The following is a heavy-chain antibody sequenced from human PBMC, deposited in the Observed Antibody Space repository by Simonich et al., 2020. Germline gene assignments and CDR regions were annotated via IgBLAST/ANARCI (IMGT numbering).Heavy chain of an antibody. CDR2: ISSSSSYI. D-gene: IGHD6-19*01. CDR1: GFTFSSYR. Sequence: EVQLVESGGGLVKPGGSLRLSCAASGFTFSSYRMNWVRLAPGKGLEWVSSISSSSSYIYNADSVKGRFTISRDNAKNSLYLQMNSLRAEDTAVYYCARWIAVAGTGAYGMDVWGQGTTVTVSS. V-gene: IGHV3-21*01. CDR3: ARWIAVAGTGAYGMDV. J-gene: IGHJ6*02.